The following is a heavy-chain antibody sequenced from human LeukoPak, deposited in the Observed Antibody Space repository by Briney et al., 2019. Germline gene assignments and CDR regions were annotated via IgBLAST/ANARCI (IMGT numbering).Heavy chain of an antibody. J-gene: IGHJ4*02. CDR2: INSDGSST. CDR3: ARGRPTNFDY. Sequence: WVSRINSDGSSTSYADSVKGRFTISRDNAKNTLYLQMNSLRAEDTAVYYCARGRPTNFDYWGQGTLVTVSS. V-gene: IGHV3-74*01.